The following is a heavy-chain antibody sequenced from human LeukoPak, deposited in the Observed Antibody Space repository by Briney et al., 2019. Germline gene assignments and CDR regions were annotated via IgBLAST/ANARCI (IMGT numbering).Heavy chain of an antibody. J-gene: IGHJ6*03. CDR1: GYTFTNYA. D-gene: IGHD2-2*01. CDR3: ARGPIIDIVIIPAADDYYYMDV. CDR2: ISAYNGNT. Sequence: ASVKVSCKTSGYTFTNYAMSWVRQAPGQGLEWMGWISAYNGNTNSAQKIQSRVAMTTDTSTSTAYMELKSLRSDDTAVYYCARGPIIDIVIIPAADDYYYMDVWGKGTTVTVSS. V-gene: IGHV1-18*01.